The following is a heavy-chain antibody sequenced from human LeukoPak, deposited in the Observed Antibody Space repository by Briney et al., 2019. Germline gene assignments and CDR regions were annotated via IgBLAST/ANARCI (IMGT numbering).Heavy chain of an antibody. CDR1: GDSLSNYA. CDR3: ARQGGVRQDYYMDV. CDR2: IIPIFDTA. V-gene: IGHV1-69*06. Sequence: ASVKVSCKASGDSLSNYAISWVRQAPGQGLERMGRIIPIFDTASYAESFQGRATITADIPSNTAYMELSSLTSEDTAVYFCARQGGVRQDYYMDVWGNGTTVTVSS. J-gene: IGHJ6*03. D-gene: IGHD3-16*01.